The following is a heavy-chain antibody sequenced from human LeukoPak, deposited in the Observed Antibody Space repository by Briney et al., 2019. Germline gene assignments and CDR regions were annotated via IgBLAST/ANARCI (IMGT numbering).Heavy chain of an antibody. Sequence: PGGSLRVSCAASGFTFNTHGMYWVRQAPGKGLEWLAAIWFDGSVKHYSDAVKGRFTISRDNSLNTLYLQMNSLRVEDTAIYYCAKDTAIQFLEPAFWGQGTLVTVSS. V-gene: IGHV3-33*06. J-gene: IGHJ4*02. CDR2: IWFDGSVK. CDR3: AKDTAIQFLEPAF. D-gene: IGHD3-3*01. CDR1: GFTFNTHG.